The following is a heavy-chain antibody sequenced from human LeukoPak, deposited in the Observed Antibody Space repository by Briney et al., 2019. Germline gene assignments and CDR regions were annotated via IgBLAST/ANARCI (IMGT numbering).Heavy chain of an antibody. CDR3: AREDFYDSGSNDY. V-gene: IGHV1-8*03. CDR2: MNPNSGIT. D-gene: IGHD3-22*01. CDR1: GYTFTSYG. J-gene: IGHJ4*02. Sequence: ASVKVSCKASGYTFTSYGISWVRQAPGQGREWMGWMNPNSGITAYAQKFQGRVTITRNTSISTAYMELSSLRSEDTAVYYCAREDFYDSGSNDYWGQGTLVTVSS.